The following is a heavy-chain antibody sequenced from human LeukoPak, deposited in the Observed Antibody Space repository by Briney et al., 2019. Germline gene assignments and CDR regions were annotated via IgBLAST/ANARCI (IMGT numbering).Heavy chain of an antibody. V-gene: IGHV4-59*01. CDR2: IYYSGST. Sequence: PSETLSLTCTVSGGSISSYYWSWIRQPPGKGLEWIGYIYYSGSTNYNPSLKSRVTISVDTSKNQFSLKLSSVTAADTAVYYCARDSSGYYESDYWGQGTLVTVSS. CDR3: ARDSSGYYESDY. D-gene: IGHD3-22*01. J-gene: IGHJ4*02. CDR1: GGSISSYY.